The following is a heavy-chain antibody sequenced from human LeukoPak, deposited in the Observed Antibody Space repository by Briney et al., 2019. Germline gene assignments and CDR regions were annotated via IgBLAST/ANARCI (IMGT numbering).Heavy chain of an antibody. V-gene: IGHV3-30*18. CDR1: GFTFSSYA. Sequence: PGNSLRLSCAASGFTFSSYAMHWVCQAPGKGLEWVAVISYDGSNKYYADSVKGRFTISRDNSKNTLYLQIDSLRGEDTAVYYCAKTPAAGIFFFDSWGQGTLVTVSS. CDR2: ISYDGSNK. J-gene: IGHJ4*02. D-gene: IGHD6-13*01. CDR3: AKTPAAGIFFFDS.